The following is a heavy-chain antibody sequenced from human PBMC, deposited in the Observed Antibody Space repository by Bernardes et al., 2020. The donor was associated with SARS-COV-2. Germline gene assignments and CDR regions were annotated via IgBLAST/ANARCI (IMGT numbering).Heavy chain of an antibody. J-gene: IGHJ3*02. D-gene: IGHD5-18*01. CDR3: TRVKSNGLDI. CDR2: IGIAGDI. Sequence: GGSLRLSCAASGFARSSHDMHWVRQATGKGLEWVSGIGIAGDIYYAGSVKGRFTITRENAKNSLYLQMNNLRAGDTAVYYCTRVKSNGLDIWGQGTMVTVSS. CDR1: GFARSSHD. V-gene: IGHV3-13*01.